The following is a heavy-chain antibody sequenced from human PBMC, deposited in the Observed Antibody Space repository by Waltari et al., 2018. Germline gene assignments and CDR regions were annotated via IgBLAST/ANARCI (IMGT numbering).Heavy chain of an antibody. Sequence: QVQLVQSGAEVKKPGASVKVSCKASGYTFTSYYMHWVRQAPGQGLEWMGIINPSGGSTSYAQKFQGRVTMTRDTSTSTVYMELSSLRSEDTAVYYCARSAGEQQGHYYYGMDVWGQGTTVTVSS. CDR1: GYTFTSYY. CDR3: ARSAGEQQGHYYYGMDV. V-gene: IGHV1-46*03. CDR2: INPSGGST. J-gene: IGHJ6*02. D-gene: IGHD6-13*01.